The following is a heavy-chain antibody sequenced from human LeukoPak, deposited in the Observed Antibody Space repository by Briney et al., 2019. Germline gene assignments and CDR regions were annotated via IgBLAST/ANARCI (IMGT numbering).Heavy chain of an antibody. J-gene: IGHJ5*02. D-gene: IGHD2-2*01. CDR1: SGSISSSSYY. V-gene: IGHV4-39*01. CDR2: IYYSGRT. CDR3: ARHASCYACPPNWFDP. Sequence: TSETLSLTCTISSGSISSSSYYWGWIRQSPGKGLEWIGSIYYSGRTSYNPSLRSRVTISVDTSKNRFSLRLTSVTAADTAVYYCARHASCYACPPNWFDPWGQGTLVTISS.